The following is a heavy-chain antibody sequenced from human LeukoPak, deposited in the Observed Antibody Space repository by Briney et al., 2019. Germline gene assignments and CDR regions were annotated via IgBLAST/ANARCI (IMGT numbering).Heavy chain of an antibody. V-gene: IGHV3-30*02. Sequence: QSGGSLRLSCAASGFTFSSYGMHWVRQAPGKGLEWVAFIRYDGSNKYYADSVKGRFTISRDNSKNTLYLQMNSLRAEDTAVYYCAKRSDGESIGNPDDYWGQGTLVTVSS. D-gene: IGHD6-6*01. J-gene: IGHJ4*02. CDR1: GFTFSSYG. CDR3: AKRSDGESIGNPDDY. CDR2: IRYDGSNK.